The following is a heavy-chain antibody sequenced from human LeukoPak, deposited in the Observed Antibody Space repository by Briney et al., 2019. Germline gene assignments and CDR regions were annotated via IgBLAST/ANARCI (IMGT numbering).Heavy chain of an antibody. CDR2: ISGSGSST. Sequence: GGSLRLSCAASGFTFSCYARGWGRRAPGKGLEWVSAISGSGSSTYYADSVRAGFTISRDNSKNTLYLQMHSLRAEDTAVYYCAKAQTKGVLRYFDWLTDYWGQGTLVTVSS. CDR3: AKAQTKGVLRYFDWLTDY. D-gene: IGHD3-9*01. J-gene: IGHJ4*02. V-gene: IGHV3-23*01. CDR1: GFTFSCYA.